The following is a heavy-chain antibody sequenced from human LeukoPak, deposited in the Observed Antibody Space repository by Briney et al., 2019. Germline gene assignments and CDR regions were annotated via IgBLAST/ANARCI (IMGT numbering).Heavy chain of an antibody. J-gene: IGHJ6*03. V-gene: IGHV4-34*01. Sequence: ASETLSLTCAVYGGSFSGYYWSWIRQPPGKGLEWIGEINHSGSTNYNPSLKSRVTISVDTSKNQFSLKLSSVTAADTAVYYCARVRFSALYYMDVWGKGTTVTVSS. CDR2: INHSGST. CDR3: ARVRFSALYYMDV. CDR1: GGSFSGYY. D-gene: IGHD3-10*01.